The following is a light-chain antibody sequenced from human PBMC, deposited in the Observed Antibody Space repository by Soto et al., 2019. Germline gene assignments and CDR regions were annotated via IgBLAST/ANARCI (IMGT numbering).Light chain of an antibody. Sequence: QSVLTQPASVSVSPGQSITISCTGTSSDVGSYNLVSWYQQHPGKAPKLMIYEGSKRPSGVSNRFSGSKSGNTASLTISGLQSEDEADYYCCSYAGSSTFYVFGTGTKLTVL. CDR1: SSDVGSYNL. J-gene: IGLJ1*01. V-gene: IGLV2-23*01. CDR3: CSYAGSSTFYV. CDR2: EGS.